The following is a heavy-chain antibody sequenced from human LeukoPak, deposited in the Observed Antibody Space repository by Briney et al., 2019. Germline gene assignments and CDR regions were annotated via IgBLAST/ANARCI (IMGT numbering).Heavy chain of an antibody. D-gene: IGHD3-9*01. CDR1: GFTFSSYG. CDR2: ISYDGSNK. Sequence: GGSLRLSCAASGFTFSSYGTHWVRQAPGKGLEWVAVISYDGSNKYYADSVKGRFTISRDNSKNTLYLQMNSLRAEDTAVYYCAKENPVRYYYFDYWSQGTLVTVSS. CDR3: AKENPVRYYYFDY. J-gene: IGHJ4*02. V-gene: IGHV3-30*18.